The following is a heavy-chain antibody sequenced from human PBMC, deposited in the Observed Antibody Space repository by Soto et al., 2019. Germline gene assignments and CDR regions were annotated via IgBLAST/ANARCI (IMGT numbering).Heavy chain of an antibody. CDR1: GVTLSDYY. CDR2: ISSSGLTI. CDR3: VRSLGMGGDGYN. D-gene: IGHD3-16*01. J-gene: IGHJ4*02. Sequence: QVQLVESGGGLVKPAGSLRLSCAASGVTLSDYYMSWNRQAPGKGLEWVSYISSSGLTIQYADSVKGRFTISRDNAKNSLYLQMNSLRAEDTAVYYCVRSLGMGGDGYNWGKGTVVTVPS. V-gene: IGHV3-11*01.